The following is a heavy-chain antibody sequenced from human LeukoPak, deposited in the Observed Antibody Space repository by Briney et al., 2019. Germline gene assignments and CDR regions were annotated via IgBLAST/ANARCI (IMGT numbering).Heavy chain of an antibody. CDR2: ISYDGSNK. CDR3: AREAGEPDLNFDY. CDR1: GFTFGSYA. Sequence: GGSLRLSCAASGFTFGSYAMHWVRQAPGKGLEWVAVISYDGSNKYYADSVKGRFTISRDNSKNTLYLQMNSLRAEDTAVYYCAREAGEPDLNFDYWGQGTLVTVSS. V-gene: IGHV3-30*01. J-gene: IGHJ4*02. D-gene: IGHD1-14*01.